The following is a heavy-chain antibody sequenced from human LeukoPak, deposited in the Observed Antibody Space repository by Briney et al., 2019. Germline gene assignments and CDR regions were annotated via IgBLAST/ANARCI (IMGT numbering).Heavy chain of an antibody. J-gene: IGHJ6*02. D-gene: IGHD6-25*01. Sequence: KPSETLSLTCTVSGGSISSYYWSWIRQPPGKGLEWIGYIYYSGSTNYNPSLKSRVTISVDTSKNQFSLKLSSVTAADTAVYYCARDGIGADYYYYGMDVWGQGTTVTVSS. CDR1: GGSISSYY. CDR2: IYYSGST. CDR3: ARDGIGADYYYYGMDV. V-gene: IGHV4-59*01.